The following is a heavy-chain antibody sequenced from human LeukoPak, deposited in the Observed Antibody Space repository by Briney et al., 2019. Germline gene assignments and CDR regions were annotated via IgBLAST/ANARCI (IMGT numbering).Heavy chain of an antibody. D-gene: IGHD6-13*01. J-gene: IGHJ4*02. CDR2: IRSKANSYAT. V-gene: IGHV3-73*01. CDR3: TRLSGIAAAGTSGVDFDY. CDR1: GFTFSGSA. Sequence: PGGSLKLSCAASGFTFSGSAMHWVRQASRKGLEWVGRIRSKANSYATAYAASVKGRFTISRDDSKNTAYLQMNSLKTEDTAVYYCTRLSGIAAAGTSGVDFDYWGQGTLVTVSS.